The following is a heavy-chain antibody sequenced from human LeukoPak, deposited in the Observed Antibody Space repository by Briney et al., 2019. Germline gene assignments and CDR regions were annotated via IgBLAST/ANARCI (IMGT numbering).Heavy chain of an antibody. V-gene: IGHV3-23*01. CDR2: ITASGGGT. J-gene: IGHJ5*02. D-gene: IGHD4-17*01. CDR3: ARAPGEGWFDP. Sequence: GGSLRLSCAASGFTFSNYAMTWVRQAPGKGLDWVSVITASGGGTYYADSVKGRFTISRDNAKNSLYLQMNSMRAEDTALYYCARAPGEGWFDPWGQGTLVTVSS. CDR1: GFTFSNYA.